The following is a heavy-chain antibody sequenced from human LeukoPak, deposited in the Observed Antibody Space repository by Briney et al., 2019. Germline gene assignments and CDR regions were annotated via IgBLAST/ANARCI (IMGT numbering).Heavy chain of an antibody. CDR2: ISSSSSYI. V-gene: IGHV3-21*01. CDR1: GFTFSSYS. D-gene: IGHD6-19*01. CDR3: ARGSGLRIAVAGKLDH. J-gene: IGHJ4*02. Sequence: GGSLRLSCAASGFTFSSYSMNWVRQAPGKGLEWVSSISSSSSYIYYADSVKGRFTISRDNAKNSLYLQMNSLRAEDTAVYYCARGSGLRIAVAGKLDHLGQGTLVNVPS.